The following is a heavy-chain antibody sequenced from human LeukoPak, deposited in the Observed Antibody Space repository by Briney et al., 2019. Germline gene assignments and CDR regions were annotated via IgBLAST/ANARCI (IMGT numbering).Heavy chain of an antibody. Sequence: SETLSLTCTVSGGSISSSYWTWIRQPPGKGLEWIGYIYYSGSTNYNPSLKGRVTISVDTSKNQFSLNLSSVTAADTAVYYCASAIAEDFYYYYMDVWGKGTTVTVSS. V-gene: IGHV4-59*01. D-gene: IGHD1-14*01. CDR1: GGSISSSY. J-gene: IGHJ6*03. CDR2: IYYSGST. CDR3: ASAIAEDFYYYYMDV.